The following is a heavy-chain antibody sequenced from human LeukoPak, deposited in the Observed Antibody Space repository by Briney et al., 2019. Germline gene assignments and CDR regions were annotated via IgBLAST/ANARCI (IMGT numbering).Heavy chain of an antibody. CDR3: AKDRDSNYDGNVWYYYYYMDV. CDR2: ISGSGGST. V-gene: IGHV3-23*01. J-gene: IGHJ6*03. CDR1: GFTFSSYA. D-gene: IGHD4-11*01. Sequence: GGSLRLSCAASGFTFSSYAMSWVRQAPGKGLEWVSAISGSGGSTYYADSVKGRFTISRDNSKNTLYLQMNSLRAEDTAVYYCAKDRDSNYDGNVWYYYYYMDVWGKGTTVTVSS.